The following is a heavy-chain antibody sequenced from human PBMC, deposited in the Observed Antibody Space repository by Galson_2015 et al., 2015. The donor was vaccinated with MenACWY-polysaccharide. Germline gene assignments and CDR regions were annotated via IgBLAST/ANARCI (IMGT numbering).Heavy chain of an antibody. CDR2: VPGGGGGT. D-gene: IGHD3-22*01. Sequence: SLRLSCAASGFAFSSYGMSWVRQALGKGLEWVSTVPGGGGGTYYADSVKGRFTISRDNSKSTLYLQMNSLRAEDTAVYYCATHYDSSGTNYWGQGALVTVSS. V-gene: IGHV3-23*01. CDR1: GFAFSSYG. J-gene: IGHJ4*02. CDR3: ATHYDSSGTNY.